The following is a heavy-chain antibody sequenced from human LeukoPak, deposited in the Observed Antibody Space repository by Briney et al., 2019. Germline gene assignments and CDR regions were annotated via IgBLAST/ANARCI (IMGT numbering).Heavy chain of an antibody. V-gene: IGHV4-4*07. Sequence: SETLSLTCTVSGGSISSYYWSWTRQPAGKGLECIGRIYTSGSTNYNPSLKSRVTMSVDTSKNQFSLKLSSVTAADTAVYYCARDAGYSSSSRLHNWFDPWGQGTLVTVSS. D-gene: IGHD6-13*01. J-gene: IGHJ5*02. CDR1: GGSISSYY. CDR3: ARDAGYSSSSRLHNWFDP. CDR2: IYTSGST.